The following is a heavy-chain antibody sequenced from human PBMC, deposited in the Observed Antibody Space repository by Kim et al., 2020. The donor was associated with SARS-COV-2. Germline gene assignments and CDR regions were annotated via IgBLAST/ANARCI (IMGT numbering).Heavy chain of an antibody. V-gene: IGHV4-39*07. CDR2: IYYSGST. D-gene: IGHD6-13*01. J-gene: IGHJ4*02. CDR1: GGSISSSSYY. CDR3: ARAYQAAADY. Sequence: SETLSLTCTVSGGSISSSSYYWGWIRQPPGKGLEWIGSIYYSGSTYYNPSLKSRVTISVDTSKNQLSLKLSSVTAADTAVYYCARAYQAAADYWGQGTLVTVSS.